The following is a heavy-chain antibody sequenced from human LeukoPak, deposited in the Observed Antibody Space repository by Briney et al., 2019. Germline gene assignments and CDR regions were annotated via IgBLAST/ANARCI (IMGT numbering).Heavy chain of an antibody. J-gene: IGHJ4*02. Sequence: GGSLRLSCAASGFTFSSYAMTWVRQTPGKGLEYVSVITASGNNAYYTESVKGRFTISRDNSKNTLYLQMNSLRAEDTAIYYCANNWNCDYWGQGTLVTASS. CDR2: ITASGNNA. CDR3: ANNWNCDY. D-gene: IGHD1-1*01. V-gene: IGHV3-23*01. CDR1: GFTFSSYA.